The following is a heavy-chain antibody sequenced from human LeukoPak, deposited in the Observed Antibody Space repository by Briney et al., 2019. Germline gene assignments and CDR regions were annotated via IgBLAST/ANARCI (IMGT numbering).Heavy chain of an antibody. D-gene: IGHD6-13*01. CDR2: ISHDGSIK. J-gene: IGHJ5*02. CDR3: ARDGITTGGTVHNWFDP. V-gene: IGHV3-30-3*01. CDR1: GFTFSDYA. Sequence: PGGSLRLSCAASGFTFSDYAMYWVRLAPGKGLEWVAVISHDGSIKFSADSVKGRFTISRDNSKNTLYLQMNSLRAEDTAVYYCARDGITTGGTVHNWFDPWGQGTLVTVSS.